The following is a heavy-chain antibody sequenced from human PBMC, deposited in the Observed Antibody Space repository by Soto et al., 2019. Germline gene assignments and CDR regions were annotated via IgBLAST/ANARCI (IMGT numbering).Heavy chain of an antibody. D-gene: IGHD4-17*01. J-gene: IGHJ5*02. CDR2: IYYSGST. V-gene: IGHV4-59*01. CDR3: ARTGGVTTKGSNWFEP. CDR1: GGSISSYY. Sequence: PSETLSLTCTVSGGSISSYYWSWIRQPPGKGLEWIGYIYYSGSTNYNPSLKSRVTISVDTSKNQFSLKLSSVTAADTAVYYCARTGGVTTKGSNWFEPWGQGTLVTVSS.